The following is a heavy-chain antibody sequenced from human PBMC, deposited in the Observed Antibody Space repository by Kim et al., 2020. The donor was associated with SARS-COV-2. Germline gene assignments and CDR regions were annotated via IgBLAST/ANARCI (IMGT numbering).Heavy chain of an antibody. V-gene: IGHV3-33*01. Sequence: GGSLRLSCAASGFTFSSYGMHWVRQAPGKGLEWVAVIWYDGSNKYYADSVKGRFTISRDNSKNTLYLQMNSLRAEDTAVYYCARGITMVRGVILETRFDPWGQGTLVTVSS. J-gene: IGHJ5*02. CDR1: GFTFSSYG. CDR3: ARGITMVRGVILETRFDP. CDR2: IWYDGSNK. D-gene: IGHD3-10*01.